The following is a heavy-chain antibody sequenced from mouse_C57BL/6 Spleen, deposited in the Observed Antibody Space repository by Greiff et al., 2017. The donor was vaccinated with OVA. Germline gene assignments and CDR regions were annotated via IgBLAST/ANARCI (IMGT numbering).Heavy chain of an antibody. V-gene: IGHV5-6*02. J-gene: IGHJ1*03. Sequence: EVKLQESGGDLVKPGGSLKLSCAASGFTFSSYGMSWVRQTPDKRLEWVATISSGGSYTYYPDSVKGRFTISRDNAKNTLYLQMSSLKSEDTAMYYCARRGYGSSYGWYFDVWGTGTTVTVSS. CDR2: ISSGGSYT. CDR1: GFTFSSYG. CDR3: ARRGYGSSYGWYFDV. D-gene: IGHD1-1*01.